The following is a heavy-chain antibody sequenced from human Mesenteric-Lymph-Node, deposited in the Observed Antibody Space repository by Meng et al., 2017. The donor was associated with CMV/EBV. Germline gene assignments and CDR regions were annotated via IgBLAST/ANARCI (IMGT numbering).Heavy chain of an antibody. Sequence: GGSLRLSCAASRFTFSDYSMNWVRQAPGKGLEWVSSISSSSTYIYYEDSVKGRFTISRDNAKNSLYLQMNSLRVEDTAVYYCARGGKLESDSSAYYAYWFDPWGQGTPVTVSS. D-gene: IGHD3-22*01. V-gene: IGHV3-21*01. CDR3: ARGGKLESDSSAYYAYWFDP. J-gene: IGHJ5*02. CDR2: ISSSSTYI. CDR1: RFTFSDYS.